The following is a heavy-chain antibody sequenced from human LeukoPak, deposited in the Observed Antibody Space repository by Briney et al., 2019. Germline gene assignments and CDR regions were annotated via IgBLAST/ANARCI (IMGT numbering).Heavy chain of an antibody. CDR3: AKAGHFDWSRGFDY. CDR1: GFTFSSYA. CDR2: ISGSGGNT. J-gene: IGHJ4*02. Sequence: PGGSLRLSCAASGFTFSSYAMSWVRHAPGQGLEWVSTISGSGGNTYYADSVKGRFTISRDNSKNTLFLQVNSLRAEDTAVYYCAKAGHFDWSRGFDYWGQGTLVTVSS. V-gene: IGHV3-23*01. D-gene: IGHD3-9*01.